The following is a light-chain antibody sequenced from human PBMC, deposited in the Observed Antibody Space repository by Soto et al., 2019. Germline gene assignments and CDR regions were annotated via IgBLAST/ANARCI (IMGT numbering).Light chain of an antibody. J-gene: IGLJ1*01. V-gene: IGLV2-14*03. Sequence: QSALTQPASVSGSPGQSITISCTGTSSDVGAYNFVSWYQQHPGKVHELMIFDVGSRPSGVSDRFSGSKSGNTASQTISGLQAEDEGDYYCSSYTSSSTHVFGSGTKLTVL. CDR3: SSYTSSSTHV. CDR1: SSDVGAYNF. CDR2: DVG.